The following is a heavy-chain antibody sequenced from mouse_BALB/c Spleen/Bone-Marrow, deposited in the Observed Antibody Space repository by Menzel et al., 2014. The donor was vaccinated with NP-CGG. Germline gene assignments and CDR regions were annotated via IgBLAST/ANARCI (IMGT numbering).Heavy chain of an antibody. CDR3: ARDRGPPY. D-gene: IGHD3-1*01. Sequence: VQLQQSGPGLVAPSQSLSITCTVSGFSLTSYGVHWVRQPPRKGLEWLGVIWAGGSTNYNSALMSRLSISKDNSKSQVFLKMNSLQTDDTAMYYCARDRGPPYWGQGTLVTVSA. J-gene: IGHJ3*01. CDR1: GFSLTSYG. CDR2: IWAGGST. V-gene: IGHV2-9*02.